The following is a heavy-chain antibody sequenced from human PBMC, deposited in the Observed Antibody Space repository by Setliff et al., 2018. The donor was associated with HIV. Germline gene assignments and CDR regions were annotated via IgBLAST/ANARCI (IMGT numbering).Heavy chain of an antibody. D-gene: IGHD5-12*01. CDR3: ARISVASRYNSDMDV. CDR1: GYTFTNYW. CDR2: IYPGDSDI. Sequence: PGESLKISCEASGYTFTNYWIGWVRQMPGKGLEWMGIIYPGDSDIIYSPSFQGQVTISADKSITTLFLQINSLRPEDTAVYYCARISVASRYNSDMDVWGKGTTVTVSS. J-gene: IGHJ6*03. V-gene: IGHV5-51*01.